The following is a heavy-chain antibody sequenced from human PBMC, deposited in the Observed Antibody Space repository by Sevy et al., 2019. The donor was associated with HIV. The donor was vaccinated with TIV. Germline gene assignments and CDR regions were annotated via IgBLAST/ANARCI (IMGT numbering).Heavy chain of an antibody. Sequence: GGSLRLSCAASGFTFNNNVMNWVRQAPGKGLEWVSVISHGGGTTYYAHSVKGRFTISRDDYKDTVYLEMNSLRAEDTAVYYCARRYLPSAPPALDYWGQGTLVTVSS. D-gene: IGHD2-2*01. J-gene: IGHJ4*02. CDR2: ISHGGGTT. V-gene: IGHV3-23*01. CDR3: ARRYLPSAPPALDY. CDR1: GFTFNNNV.